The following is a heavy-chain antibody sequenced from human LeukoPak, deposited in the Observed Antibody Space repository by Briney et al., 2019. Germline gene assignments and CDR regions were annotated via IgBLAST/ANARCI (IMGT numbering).Heavy chain of an antibody. V-gene: IGHV3-7*03. CDR1: GFPFSSYW. CDR3: ARVGTADYSSGWFDY. D-gene: IGHD6-19*01. Sequence: PGGSLRLSCAASGFPFSSYWMSWVSQAPGKGQEWVASIKEDGSKKYYVDSVKGRFTISRDNAKNSLYLQMNSLRAEDTAVYYCARVGTADYSSGWFDYWGQGTLVTVSS. CDR2: IKEDGSKK. J-gene: IGHJ4*02.